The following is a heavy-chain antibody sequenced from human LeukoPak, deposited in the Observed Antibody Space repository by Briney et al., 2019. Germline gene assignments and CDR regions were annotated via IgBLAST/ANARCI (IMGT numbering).Heavy chain of an antibody. V-gene: IGHV3-21*01. CDR3: ARESDYSSCWYGSGEFDY. CDR1: GFTFSSYS. Sequence: GGSLRLSCAASGFTFSSYSMNWVRQAPGKGLEWVSSISSSSSYIYYADSVKGRFTISRDNAKNSLYLQMNSLRAEDTAVYYCARESDYSSCWYGSGEFDYWGQGTLVTVSS. D-gene: IGHD6-13*01. CDR2: ISSSSSYI. J-gene: IGHJ4*02.